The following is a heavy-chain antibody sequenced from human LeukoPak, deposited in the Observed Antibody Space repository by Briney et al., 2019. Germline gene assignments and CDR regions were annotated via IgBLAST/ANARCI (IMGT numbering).Heavy chain of an antibody. V-gene: IGHV3-30*04. D-gene: IGHD1-26*01. CDR2: ISYDGSNK. CDR3: ARATELLD. CDR1: GFTFSSYA. Sequence: SGGSLRLSCAASGFTFSSYAMHWVRQAPGKGLEWVAVISYDGSNKYYADSVKGRFTISRDNSKNTLYLQMNSLRAEDTAVYYCARATELLDWGQGTLVTVSS. J-gene: IGHJ4*02.